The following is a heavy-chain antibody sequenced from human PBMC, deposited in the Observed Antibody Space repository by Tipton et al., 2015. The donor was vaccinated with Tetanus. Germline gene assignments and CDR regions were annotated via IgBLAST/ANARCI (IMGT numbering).Heavy chain of an antibody. CDR1: GDSVSSNSAA. CDR3: ARVLDSSRSESDDAFDI. CDR2: TYYRSKWYN. J-gene: IGHJ3*02. Sequence: GLVKPSQTLSLTCAISGDSVSSNSAAWNWIRQSPSRGLEWLGRTYYRSKWYNDYAVSVKSRITINPDTSKNQFSLQLNSVTPEDTAVYYCARVLDSSRSESDDAFDIWGQGTMVTVSS. D-gene: IGHD6-13*01. V-gene: IGHV6-1*01.